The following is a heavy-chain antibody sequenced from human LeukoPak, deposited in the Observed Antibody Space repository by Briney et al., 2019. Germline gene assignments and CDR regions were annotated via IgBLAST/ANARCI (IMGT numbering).Heavy chain of an antibody. CDR2: IKQDGSDK. J-gene: IGHJ4*02. CDR1: GFSFRSYW. CDR3: ARGYSGNDYGYYFDY. V-gene: IGHV3-7*01. D-gene: IGHD5-12*01. Sequence: GGSLRLSCAASGFSFRSYWMSWVRQSPGKGLEWVANIKQDGSDKYYVDSVKGRITISRDNAKNSLYLQMNSLRVEDTAVYYCARGYSGNDYGYYFDYWGQGNLVTVSS.